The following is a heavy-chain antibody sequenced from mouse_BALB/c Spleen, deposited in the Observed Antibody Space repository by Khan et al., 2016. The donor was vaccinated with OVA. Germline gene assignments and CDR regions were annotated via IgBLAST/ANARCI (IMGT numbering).Heavy chain of an antibody. CDR2: INPRNGGT. Sequence: QVQLQQSGAELVKPGASVRLSCKASGYTFTSYYLYWVKQRPGHGLEWIGDINPRNGGTNFNENFKTKATLTVDKSSSTAYMQLSSLTSEDSAVYYWSRSGYGAFAYWGQGTLVNVSA. CDR3: SRSGYGAFAY. J-gene: IGHJ3*01. CDR1: GYTFTSYY. D-gene: IGHD1-1*02. V-gene: IGHV1S81*02.